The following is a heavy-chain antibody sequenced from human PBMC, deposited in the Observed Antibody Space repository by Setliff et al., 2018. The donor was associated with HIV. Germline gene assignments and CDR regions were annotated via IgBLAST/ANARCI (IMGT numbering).Heavy chain of an antibody. J-gene: IGHJ4*01. Sequence: ASVKVSCKASGYTFTTYPMHWVRQAPGQGLEWMGVINTSGGSAGYAEKFRGRVTMTRDTSTNTVYMDLRNLRSEDTAVYYCARNQGDSSGWYAGDFWGHGTLVTV. CDR1: GYTFTTYP. D-gene: IGHD6-19*01. V-gene: IGHV1-46*01. CDR2: INTSGGSA. CDR3: ARNQGDSSGWYAGDF.